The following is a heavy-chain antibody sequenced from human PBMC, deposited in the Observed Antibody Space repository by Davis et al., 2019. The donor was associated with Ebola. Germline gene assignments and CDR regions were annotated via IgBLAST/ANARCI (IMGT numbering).Heavy chain of an antibody. J-gene: IGHJ6*02. CDR1: GFTFSSYS. Sequence: GESLKISCAASGFTFSSYSMNWVRQAPGTGLEWVSSISSSSSYIYYADSVKGRFTISRDNAKNSLYLQMNSLRAEDTAVYYCARAARAAHPSAYYYYYGMDVWGQGTTVTVSS. CDR3: ARAARAAHPSAYYYYYGMDV. CDR2: ISSSSSYI. V-gene: IGHV3-21*01. D-gene: IGHD6-13*01.